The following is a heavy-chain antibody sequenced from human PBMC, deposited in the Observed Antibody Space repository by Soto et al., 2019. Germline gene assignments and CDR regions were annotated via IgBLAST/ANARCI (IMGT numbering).Heavy chain of an antibody. D-gene: IGHD3-10*01. Sequence: PSETLSLTCAVYGGSFSGYYWSWIRQPPGKGLEWIGEINHSGSTNYNPSLKSRVTISVDRSKNQFSLKLSSVTAADTAVYYCARDGGSGSYFFWFDPWGQGTLVTVSS. CDR3: ARDGGSGSYFFWFDP. J-gene: IGHJ5*02. CDR1: GGSFSGYY. V-gene: IGHV4-34*01. CDR2: INHSGST.